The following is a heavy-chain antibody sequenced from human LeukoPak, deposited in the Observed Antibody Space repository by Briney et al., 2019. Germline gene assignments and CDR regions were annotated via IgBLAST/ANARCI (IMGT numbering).Heavy chain of an antibody. CDR3: ARSYYYDSSGYSLYAFDI. J-gene: IGHJ3*02. V-gene: IGHV1-8*01. Sequence: ASVKVSCKASGYTFTSYDINWVRQATGQGLEWMGWMNPNSGNTGYAQKFQGRVTMTRNTSISTAYMELSSLRSEDTAVYYCARSYYYDSSGYSLYAFDIWGQGTMVTVSS. D-gene: IGHD3-22*01. CDR2: MNPNSGNT. CDR1: GYTFTSYD.